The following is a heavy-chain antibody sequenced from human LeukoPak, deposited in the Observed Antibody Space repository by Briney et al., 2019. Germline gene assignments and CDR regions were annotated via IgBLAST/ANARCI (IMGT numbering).Heavy chain of an antibody. CDR1: GFTFSSYE. V-gene: IGHV3-48*03. CDR2: ISSSGSTI. D-gene: IGHD4-17*01. CDR3: ARLLDYGDHYFDY. J-gene: IGHJ4*02. Sequence: GGSLRLSCAASGFTFSSYEMNWVRQAPGKGLEWVSYISSSGSTIYYADSVKGRFTISRDNAKNSLYLQMNSLRAEDTAVYYCARLLDYGDHYFDYWGQGTLVTVSS.